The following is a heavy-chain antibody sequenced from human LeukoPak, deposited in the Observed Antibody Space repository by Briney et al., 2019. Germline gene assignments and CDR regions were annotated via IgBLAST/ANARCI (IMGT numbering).Heavy chain of an antibody. D-gene: IGHD3-10*01. CDR2: IVVGSGNT. J-gene: IGHJ3*02. Sequence: GASVKVSCKASGFTFTTSAMQWVRQARGQRLEWIGWIVVGSGNTNYAQKFQGRVTLSRDMSTSTAYMELSSLRSEDTVVYYCAAQGPYGSGTYVAFDIWGQGTTVTVSS. CDR3: AAQGPYGSGTYVAFDI. V-gene: IGHV1-58*02. CDR1: GFTFTTSA.